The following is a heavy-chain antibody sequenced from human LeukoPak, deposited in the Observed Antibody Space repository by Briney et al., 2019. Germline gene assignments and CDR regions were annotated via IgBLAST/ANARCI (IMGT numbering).Heavy chain of an antibody. CDR2: INVGNGNT. J-gene: IGHJ4*02. CDR3: ARRLGRSFDY. V-gene: IGHV1-3*01. CDR1: GYTFINHA. Sequence: GASVKVSCKASGYTFINHAIHWVRQAPGQRLEWMGWINVGNGNTKYSQNFQGRITISRDTSATTGYMDLSSLRSEDTAVCYCARRLGRSFDYWGQGTLVTVSS. D-gene: IGHD2-21*01.